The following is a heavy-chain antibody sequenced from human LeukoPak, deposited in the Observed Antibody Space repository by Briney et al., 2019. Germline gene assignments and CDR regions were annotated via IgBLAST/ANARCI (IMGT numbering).Heavy chain of an antibody. D-gene: IGHD3-3*01. J-gene: IGHJ4*02. Sequence: ASVKVSCKASGYTFTSNYMHWVRQAPGQGLEWMGIINPSAGSTTYAQKFQGRVTMTRDTSTSTVYMELSSLRSEDTAVYYCAREVDDFWSGAEFYYFDYWGQGTLVTVSS. CDR2: INPSAGST. CDR3: AREVDDFWSGAEFYYFDY. V-gene: IGHV1-46*01. CDR1: GYTFTSNY.